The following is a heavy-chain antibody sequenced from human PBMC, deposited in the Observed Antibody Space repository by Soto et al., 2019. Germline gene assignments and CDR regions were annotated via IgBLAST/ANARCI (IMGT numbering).Heavy chain of an antibody. CDR1: GDSIGSYS. CDR2: IHYSGGT. J-gene: IGHJ5*02. CDR3: ARGGTYGSGVYNWFDP. D-gene: IGHD3-10*01. Sequence: SETLSLTCSVTGDSIGSYSWSWIRQIPGKGLEWIGYIHYSGGTNYTPSLRSRVTISVESSKNQLSLNLTSLAAADTAVYYCARGGTYGSGVYNWFDPWGQGILVTVSS. V-gene: IGHV4-59*01.